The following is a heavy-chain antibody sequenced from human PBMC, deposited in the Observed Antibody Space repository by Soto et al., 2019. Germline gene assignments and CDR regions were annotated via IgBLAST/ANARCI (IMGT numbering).Heavy chain of an antibody. D-gene: IGHD3-22*01. CDR3: ASGDSSGYQNNWYFDL. Sequence: QVQLVQSGAEVKKPGSSVKVSCKASGGTFSSYAISWVRQATGQGREWMGGIIPIFGTANYAQKLQGRVTITADESTSTAYMELRSLRSEDTAVYYCASGDSSGYQNNWYFDLWGRGTLVTVSS. CDR1: GGTFSSYA. CDR2: IIPIFGTA. J-gene: IGHJ2*01. V-gene: IGHV1-69*12.